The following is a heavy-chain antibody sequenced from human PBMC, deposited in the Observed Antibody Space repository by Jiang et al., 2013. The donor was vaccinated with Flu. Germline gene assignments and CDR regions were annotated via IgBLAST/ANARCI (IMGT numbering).Heavy chain of an antibody. D-gene: IGHD3-10*01. J-gene: IGHJ6*02. Sequence: SQTLSLTCAISGDSVSSNSAAWNWIRQSPSRGLEWLGRTFYRAKWFNEYAGSLKSRITINPDTSMNHFSLHLKSVTPEDTAVYYCARDGGDYDNYYGMDVWGQGTTVIVSS. CDR2: TFYRAKWFN. V-gene: IGHV6-1*01. CDR1: GDSVSSNSAA. CDR3: ARDGGDYDNYYGMDV.